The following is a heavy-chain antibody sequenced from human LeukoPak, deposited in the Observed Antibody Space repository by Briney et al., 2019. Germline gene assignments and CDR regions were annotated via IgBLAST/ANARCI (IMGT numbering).Heavy chain of an antibody. J-gene: IGHJ4*02. CDR1: GYTFTSHG. D-gene: IGHD3-10*01. CDR2: ISAYNGNT. Sequence: ASVKVSCKASGYTFTSHGISWVRQAPGQGLEWMGWISAYNGNTNYAQKLQGRVTMTTDISTSTAYMELRSLRSDDTAVYYCARYYYGSGDYYFDYWGQGTLVTVSS. V-gene: IGHV1-18*01. CDR3: ARYYYGSGDYYFDY.